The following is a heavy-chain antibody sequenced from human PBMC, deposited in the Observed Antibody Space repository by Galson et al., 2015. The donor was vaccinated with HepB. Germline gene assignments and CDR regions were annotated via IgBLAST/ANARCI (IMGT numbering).Heavy chain of an antibody. J-gene: IGHJ4*02. Sequence: SVKVSCKASGGTFNSNAISWVRQAPGQGLEWMGGIIPIFGTANYAQKFQGRVTITADESTSTAYMELSSLRSEDTAVYYCARGPYSSVYYYAYWGQGTLVTVSS. CDR1: GGTFNSNA. V-gene: IGHV1-69*13. D-gene: IGHD3-22*01. CDR3: ARGPYSSVYYYAY. CDR2: IIPIFGTA.